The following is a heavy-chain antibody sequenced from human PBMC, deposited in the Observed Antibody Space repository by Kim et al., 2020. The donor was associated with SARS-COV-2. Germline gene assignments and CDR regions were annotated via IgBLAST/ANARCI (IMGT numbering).Heavy chain of an antibody. Sequence: SETLSLTCTVSGGSISSSSYYWGWIRQPPGKGLKWIGSLNNRGSTNYNPTLKSRVTISIDTSKNQFSRKLSSVTAADAAVYYCARVADAPSLLRGPNNWFDPWGQGTLVTVSS. CDR1: GGSISSSSYY. D-gene: IGHD2-2*01. V-gene: IGHV4-39*07. J-gene: IGHJ5*02. CDR2: LNNRGST. CDR3: ARVADAPSLLRGPNNWFDP.